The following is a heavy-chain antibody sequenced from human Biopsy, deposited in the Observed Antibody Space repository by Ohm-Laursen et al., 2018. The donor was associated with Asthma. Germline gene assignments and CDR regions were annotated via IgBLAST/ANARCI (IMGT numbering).Heavy chain of an antibody. CDR3: ARGPEWSGLDI. CDR1: GLSSSAYY. J-gene: IGHJ6*02. V-gene: IGHV4-34*01. Sequence: SDTLSLICSMYGLSSSAYYWTWIRQTPGKGLEWIGESDHRGNTNTNATLKSRVTISKAKSANEFSLKMKSVTAADTAIYYCARGPEWSGLDIWGQGTTVTVSS. D-gene: IGHD3-3*01. CDR2: SDHRGNT.